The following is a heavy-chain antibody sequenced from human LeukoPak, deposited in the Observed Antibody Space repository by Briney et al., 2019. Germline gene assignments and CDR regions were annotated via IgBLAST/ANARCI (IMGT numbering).Heavy chain of an antibody. D-gene: IGHD1-14*01. CDR2: IYPGGSDT. CDR1: GYKFTSYW. V-gene: IGHV5-51*01. Sequence: GESLKISCKGSGYKFTSYWIGWVRQMPGKGLGWMGIIYPGGSDTRYSPSFQGQVTISADKSISTAYLQWSSLKASDSAMFYCAVAPLRPPWVDFCGQGTLVTVSS. J-gene: IGHJ4*02. CDR3: AVAPLRPPWVDF.